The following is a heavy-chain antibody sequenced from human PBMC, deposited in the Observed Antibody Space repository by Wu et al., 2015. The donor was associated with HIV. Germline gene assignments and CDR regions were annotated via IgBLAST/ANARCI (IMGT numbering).Heavy chain of an antibody. D-gene: IGHD2/OR15-2a*01. J-gene: IGHJ6*03. Sequence: QVQLVQSGAEVKKPGASVKVSCKASGYTFTGYYIHWVRQAPGQGLEWMGWINPNSGGTNYAQKFQARVTMTRDTSISTAYMELSRLRSDDTAVYYCARDTGKLEYSLSPPSYYMDVWGKGTTVTVSS. V-gene: IGHV1-2*02. CDR1: GYTFTGYY. CDR3: ARDTGKLEYSLSPPSYYMDV. CDR2: INPNSGGT.